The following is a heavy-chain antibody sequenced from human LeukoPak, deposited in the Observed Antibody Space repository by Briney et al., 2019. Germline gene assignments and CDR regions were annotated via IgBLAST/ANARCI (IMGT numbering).Heavy chain of an antibody. CDR1: GGSISNYY. V-gene: IGHV4-59*12. J-gene: IGHJ4*02. D-gene: IGHD4-17*01. CDR2: IYYSGGT. CDR3: ARAPTVTTPPYYFDY. Sequence: SETLSLTCTVSGGSISNYYWNWIRQPPGKGLQWIGYIYYSGGTNYNPSLKSRVTISVDTSKIQFSLKLSSVTAADTAVYYCARAPTVTTPPYYFDYWGQGTLVTVSS.